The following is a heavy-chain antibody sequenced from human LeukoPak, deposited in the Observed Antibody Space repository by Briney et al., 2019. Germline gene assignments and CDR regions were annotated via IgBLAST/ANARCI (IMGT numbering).Heavy chain of an antibody. Sequence: SETLSLTCTVSGVSISSSNSYWGWIRQPPGKGLEWIGSIYYSGNTYYNASLKSQVSISIDTSKNQFSLRLTSVTAADTAVYYCARETGYAYGRAPLDYWGQGTLVTVSS. CDR2: IYYSGNT. CDR1: GVSISSSNSY. V-gene: IGHV4-39*02. J-gene: IGHJ4*02. D-gene: IGHD5-18*01. CDR3: ARETGYAYGRAPLDY.